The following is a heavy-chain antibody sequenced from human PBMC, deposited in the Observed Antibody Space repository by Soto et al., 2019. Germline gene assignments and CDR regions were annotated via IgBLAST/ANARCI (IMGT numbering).Heavy chain of an antibody. CDR1: GGSISSNHCY. J-gene: IGHJ4*02. Sequence: QLQLQESGPGLVKPSETLSLTCTVSGGSISSNHCYWGWIRQPPGKGLEWIGSIYYSGHTYYNPSLKSRVTISVDTSKNHFSLKLSSVTAADTAVYYCARITVAGKRGDYWGQGTLVTVSS. CDR2: IYYSGHT. V-gene: IGHV4-39*02. CDR3: ARITVAGKRGDY. D-gene: IGHD6-19*01.